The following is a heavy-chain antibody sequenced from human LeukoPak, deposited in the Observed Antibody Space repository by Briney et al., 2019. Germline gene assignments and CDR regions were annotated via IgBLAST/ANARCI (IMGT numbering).Heavy chain of an antibody. J-gene: IGHJ4*02. CDR2: INHSGST. CDR3: ARGRGYSYNFDY. Sequence: SETLSLTCAVYGGSFSGYYWSWIRQPPGKGLEWIGEINHSGSTNYNPSLKSRVTISVDTSKNQFSLKLSSVTAADTAVYYCARGRGYSYNFDYWGQGTLVTVSS. CDR1: GGSFSGYY. V-gene: IGHV4-34*01. D-gene: IGHD5-18*01.